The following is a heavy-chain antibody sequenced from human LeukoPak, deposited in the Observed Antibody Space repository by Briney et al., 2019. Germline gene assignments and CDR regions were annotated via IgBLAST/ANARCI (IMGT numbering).Heavy chain of an antibody. CDR2: INPNSGGT. V-gene: IGHV1-2*02. CDR1: GYTFTGYY. CDR3: ARVEVVAATREYFDY. J-gene: IGHJ4*02. Sequence: ASVKVSCKASGYTFTGYYMHWVRQAPGQGLEWMGWINPNSGGTNYAQKFHGRVTMTRDTSISTAYMELSRLRSDDTAVYYCARVEVVAATREYFDYWGQGTLVTVSS. D-gene: IGHD2-15*01.